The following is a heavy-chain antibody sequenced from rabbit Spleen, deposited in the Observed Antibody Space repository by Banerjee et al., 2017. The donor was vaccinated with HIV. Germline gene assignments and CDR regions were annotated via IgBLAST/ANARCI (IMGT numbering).Heavy chain of an antibody. CDR1: GFDFSNYG. CDR2: IEPIFGNT. D-gene: IGHD2-1*01. J-gene: IGHJ4*01. CDR3: ARGSASMTLVITGYYFNL. V-gene: IGHV1S47*01. Sequence: QEQLVESGGGLVQPGESLKLSCKASGFDFSNYGVSWVRQAPGKGLEWIGYIEPIFGNTYYANWVNGRFTISSHNAQNTLYLQLSSLTAADTATYFCARGSASMTLVITGYYFNLWGPGTLVTVS.